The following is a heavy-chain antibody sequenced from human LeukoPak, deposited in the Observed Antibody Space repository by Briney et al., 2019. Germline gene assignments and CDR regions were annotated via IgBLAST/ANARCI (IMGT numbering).Heavy chain of an antibody. V-gene: IGHV1-8*01. D-gene: IGHD3-3*01. CDR3: ARGVWYYDFWSGYHYYYGMDV. J-gene: IGHJ6*02. Sequence: ASVKVSCKASGYTFTSYDIHWVRQATGQGLEWMGWMNPNSGNTGYAQKFQGRVTMTRNTSISTAYMELSSLRSEDTAVYYCARGVWYYDFWSGYHYYYGMDVWGQGTTVTVSS. CDR2: MNPNSGNT. CDR1: GYTFTSYD.